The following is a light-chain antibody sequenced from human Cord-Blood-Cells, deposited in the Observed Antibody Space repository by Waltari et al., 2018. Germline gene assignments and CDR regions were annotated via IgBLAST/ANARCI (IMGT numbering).Light chain of an antibody. J-gene: IGLJ2*01. CDR1: SPNIGRNN. CDR3: AAWDDSLNGVV. Sequence: QSVLTQPPPASGTPGQRVTIACSGNSPNIGRNNGKRYQQPPGTAPKLLIYSNNQRPSGVPDRFSGSKSGTSASLAISGLQSEDEADYYCAAWDDSLNGVVFGGGTKLTVL. CDR2: SNN. V-gene: IGLV1-44*01.